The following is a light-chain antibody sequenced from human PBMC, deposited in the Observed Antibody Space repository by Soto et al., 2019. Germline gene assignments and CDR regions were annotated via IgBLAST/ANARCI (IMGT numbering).Light chain of an antibody. CDR2: AAS. CDR1: QSISSY. Sequence: DIQITQSPSSLSASVGDRVTITCLVSQSISSYLNWYQQKPGKAPKLLIYAASSLQSGVPSRFSGSGSGTDFTLTISSLQPEDFATYYCQQSYSTPTFGGGTKVDIK. V-gene: IGKV1-39*01. CDR3: QQSYSTPT. J-gene: IGKJ4*01.